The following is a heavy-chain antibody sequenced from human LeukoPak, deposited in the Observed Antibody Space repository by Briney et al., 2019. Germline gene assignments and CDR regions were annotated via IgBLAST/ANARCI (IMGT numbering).Heavy chain of an antibody. CDR3: ARMVWGAILLYFDY. Sequence: GGSLRLSCAASGFTFSSYAMSWVRQAPGKGLEWVSAISGGGGGTYYADSVQGRFTISRDNSKNTLYLQMNSLRVEDTAVYYCARMVWGAILLYFDYWGQGTLVPVSS. V-gene: IGHV3-23*01. J-gene: IGHJ4*02. CDR1: GFTFSSYA. CDR2: ISGGGGGT. D-gene: IGHD3-10*01.